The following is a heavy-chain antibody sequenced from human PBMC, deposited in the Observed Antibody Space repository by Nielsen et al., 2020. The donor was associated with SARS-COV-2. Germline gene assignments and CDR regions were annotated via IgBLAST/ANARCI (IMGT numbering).Heavy chain of an antibody. CDR3: AREEAIFGVLTPDY. CDR1: GFSFSSYN. D-gene: IGHD3-3*01. CDR2: ISDRRSYT. V-gene: IGHV3-21*01. J-gene: IGHJ4*02. Sequence: GESLKISCAASGFSFSSYNMNWVRQAPGKGLEWVSSISDRRSYTYHADSVKGRFTISRDNAKNSLYLQMNSLRAEDTAVYYCAREEAIFGVLTPDYWGQGTLVTVSS.